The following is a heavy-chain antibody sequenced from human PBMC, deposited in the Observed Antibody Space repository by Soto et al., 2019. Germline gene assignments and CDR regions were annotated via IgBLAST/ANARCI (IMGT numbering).Heavy chain of an antibody. D-gene: IGHD2-2*01. CDR2: IIGSGDTI. CDR1: GFTFRDYY. J-gene: IGHJ5*02. Sequence: QVHLVESGGGLVKPGGSLRLSCAASGFTFRDYYMHWIRQAPGKGLEGVSYIIGSGDTIHYADSVQGRFTISRDNAKSSLDLQMSSMRAEDTAVYYCARVGCSASCFSDWFDPWGQGTLVTVSS. CDR3: ARVGCSASCFSDWFDP. V-gene: IGHV3-11*01.